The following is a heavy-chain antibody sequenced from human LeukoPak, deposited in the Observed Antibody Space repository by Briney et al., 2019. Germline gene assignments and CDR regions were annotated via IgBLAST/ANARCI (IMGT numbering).Heavy chain of an antibody. J-gene: IGHJ6*02. V-gene: IGHV4-59*01. Sequence: SETLSLTCTVSGGSISSYYWSWIRQPPGKGLEWIGYIYYSGSTNYNPSLKSRVTISVDTSKNQFSLKLSSVTAADTAVYYCARDLAVATISGGGDGTYYHYYGMDVWGQGTTVTVSS. CDR1: GGSISSYY. CDR2: IYYSGST. D-gene: IGHD5-12*01. CDR3: ARDLAVATISGGGDGTYYHYYGMDV.